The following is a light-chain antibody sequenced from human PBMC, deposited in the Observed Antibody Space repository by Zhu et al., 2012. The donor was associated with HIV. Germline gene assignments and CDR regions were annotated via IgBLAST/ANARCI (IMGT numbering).Light chain of an antibody. Sequence: EIVLTQSPGTLSLSPGQRATLSCRASQSVRSNYLAWYQQIRGQALRLLIYDASSRATGIPDRFSGSGSGTDFTLTLSRLEPEDFAVYYCQQYGSSPTFGQGTKVE. J-gene: IGKJ1*01. CDR1: QSVRSNY. CDR2: DAS. V-gene: IGKV3-20*01. CDR3: QQYGSSPT.